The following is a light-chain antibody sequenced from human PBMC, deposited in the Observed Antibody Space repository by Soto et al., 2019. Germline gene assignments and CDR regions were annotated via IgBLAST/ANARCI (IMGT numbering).Light chain of an antibody. CDR1: RNINNY. V-gene: IGKV1-39*01. Sequence: DIQMTQSPSSLSASVGDRVTITCQASRNINNYLNWYQQKPGEAPNLLIHTSFSLYSGVPSRFSGSGSGTDFTLTISSLQPEDFATYFCQQAFSAEWTFGQGTKVDIK. CDR2: TSF. CDR3: QQAFSAEWT. J-gene: IGKJ1*01.